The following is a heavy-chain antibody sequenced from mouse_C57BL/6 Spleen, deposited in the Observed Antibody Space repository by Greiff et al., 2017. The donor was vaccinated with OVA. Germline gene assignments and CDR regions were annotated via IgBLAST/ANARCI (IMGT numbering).Heavy chain of an antibody. D-gene: IGHD1-1*01. V-gene: IGHV1-58*01. CDR2: IFIGNGYT. J-gene: IGHJ4*01. CDR3: ASYYYGSSSYAMDY. Sequence: EVQLQQSGAELVRPGSSVKMSCKTSGYTFTSYGINWVKQRPGQGLEWIGYIFIGNGYTEYNEKFKGKATLTSDTSSSTAYMQLSSLTSEESAIYFCASYYYGSSSYAMDYWGQGTSVTVSS. CDR1: GYTFTSYG.